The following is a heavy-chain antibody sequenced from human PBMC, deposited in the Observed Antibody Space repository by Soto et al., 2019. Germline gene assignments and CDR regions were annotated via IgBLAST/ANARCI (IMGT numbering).Heavy chain of an antibody. D-gene: IGHD6-13*01. V-gene: IGHV5-51*01. CDR3: ARHCGADIAAADTWWFDP. CDR1: GYNLSSYW. J-gene: IGHJ5*02. Sequence: PGGSLPISSSGSGYNLSSYWIGWVRQMHGKGLEWMGIIYPGDSDTRYIPSFKGQVTSSADKSISTAYLQWSSLNAPDTAMYYCARHCGADIAAADTWWFDPWGQGTLVAVSS. CDR2: IYPGDSDT.